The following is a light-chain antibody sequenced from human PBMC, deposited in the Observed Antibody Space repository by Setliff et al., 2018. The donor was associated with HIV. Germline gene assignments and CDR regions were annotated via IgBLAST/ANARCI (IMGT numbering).Light chain of an antibody. CDR1: NSDIGDYNY. Sequence: QSVLTQPASVSGSPGQSITISCTGINSDIGDYNYVSWYQQHPGTAPKLIIYEVTNRPSGISNRFSGSKSGNTASLTISGLQAEDEADYYCTSYRIANTWLFGGGTTTWWFGGGTKVTV. J-gene: IGLJ3*02. V-gene: IGLV2-14*01. CDR2: EVT. CDR3: TSYRIANTWLFGGGTTTWW.